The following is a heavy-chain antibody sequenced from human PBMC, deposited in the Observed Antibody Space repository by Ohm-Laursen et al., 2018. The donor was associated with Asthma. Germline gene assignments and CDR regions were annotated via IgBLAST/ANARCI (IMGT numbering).Heavy chain of an antibody. CDR3: ATAEHGWAAVAGL. CDR2: IYYSGST. J-gene: IGHJ4*02. V-gene: IGHV4-61*01. Sequence: TLSLTCSVSGGSASSGSYYWSWIRQPPGKGLEWIGYIYYSGSTNYNPSLKSRVTISVDTSKNQFSLKLSSVTAEDTAVYYCATAEHGWAAVAGLWGQGTLVTVSS. CDR1: GGSASSGSYY. D-gene: IGHD6-19*01.